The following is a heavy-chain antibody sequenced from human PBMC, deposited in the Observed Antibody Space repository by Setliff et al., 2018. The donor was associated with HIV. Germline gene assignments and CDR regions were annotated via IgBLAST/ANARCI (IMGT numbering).Heavy chain of an antibody. CDR2: INHSGST. CDR3: ARGPPGSSIGWYVGY. V-gene: IGHV4-34*01. CDR1: GGSFSGFY. D-gene: IGHD6-19*01. Sequence: SETLSLTCAVYGGSFSGFYWNWIRQPPGKGLEWIGEINHSGSTNYNPSLKSRVTISVDTSKIQFSLRLSSVIAADTAVYYCARGPPGSSIGWYVGYWGQGTLVTVS. J-gene: IGHJ4*02.